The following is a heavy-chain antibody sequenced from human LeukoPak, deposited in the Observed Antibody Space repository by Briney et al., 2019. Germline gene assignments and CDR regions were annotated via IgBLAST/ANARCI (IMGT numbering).Heavy chain of an antibody. CDR2: IYHSGST. V-gene: IGHV4-38-2*01. D-gene: IGHD2-15*01. CDR3: ARQDQPYCSGGSCYSGGPFDY. Sequence: GSLRLSCAASGFTFSSYAMSWVRQPPGKGLEWIGSIYHSGSTYYNPSLKSRVTISVDTSKNQFSLKLSSVTAADTAVYYCARQDQPYCSGGSCYSGGPFDYWGQGTLVTVSS. J-gene: IGHJ4*02. CDR1: GFTFSSYA.